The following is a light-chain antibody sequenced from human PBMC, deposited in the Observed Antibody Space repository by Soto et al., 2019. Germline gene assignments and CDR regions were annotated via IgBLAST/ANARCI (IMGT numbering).Light chain of an antibody. CDR2: RAS. Sequence: DIQMTQSPSTLSASVGDRVSITCRASQSISDWLAWYQQRPGKAPRLPIYRASILQSGVPSRFSGSGSGTEYTLTIDSLQPDDFATYYCQQYNTYWTFGQGTKVDIK. J-gene: IGKJ1*01. CDR1: QSISDW. CDR3: QQYNTYWT. V-gene: IGKV1-5*03.